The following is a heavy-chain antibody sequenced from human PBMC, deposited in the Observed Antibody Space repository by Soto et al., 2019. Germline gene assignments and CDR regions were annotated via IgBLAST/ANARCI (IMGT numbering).Heavy chain of an antibody. CDR1: GFTFSSYA. Sequence: GGSLRLSCAASGFTFSSYAMSWVRQAPGKGLEWVSAISGSGGSTYYADSVKGRFTISRDNSKNTLYLQMNSLRAEDTAVYYCAKEXAHPVGSSIAAAGTIDYWGQGTLVTVSS. CDR2: ISGSGGST. D-gene: IGHD6-13*01. V-gene: IGHV3-23*01. J-gene: IGHJ4*02. CDR3: AKEXAHPVGSSIAAAGTIDY.